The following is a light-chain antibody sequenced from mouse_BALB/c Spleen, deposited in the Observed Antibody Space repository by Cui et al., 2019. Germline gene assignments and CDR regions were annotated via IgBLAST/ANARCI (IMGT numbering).Light chain of an antibody. CDR2: STS. Sequence: EDVLTHSPAIMSASPGDNVTMTCRASSSVSSSYLHWYQQKSGASPTRWIYSTSNWASGVPARFSGSGSGTSYSLTISSVEAEDAATYYCQQYSGYPLTFGAGTKLELK. V-gene: IGKV4-57-1*01. J-gene: IGKJ5*01. CDR1: SSVSSSY. CDR3: QQYSGYPLT.